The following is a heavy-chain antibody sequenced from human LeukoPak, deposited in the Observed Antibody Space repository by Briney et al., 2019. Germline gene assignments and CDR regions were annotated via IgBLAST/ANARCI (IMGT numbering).Heavy chain of an antibody. J-gene: IGHJ4*02. CDR2: ISGSGGST. CDR1: GFTFNNYA. D-gene: IGHD6-19*01. V-gene: IGHV3-23*01. CDR3: AKDAGIAVAGAPKFNDY. Sequence: GGSLRLSCAASGFTFNNYAMAWVRQAPGKGLEWVSAISGSGGSTYYADSVKGRFTISRDNSKNTLYLQMDSLRAEDTAVYYCAKDAGIAVAGAPKFNDYWGQGTLVTVSS.